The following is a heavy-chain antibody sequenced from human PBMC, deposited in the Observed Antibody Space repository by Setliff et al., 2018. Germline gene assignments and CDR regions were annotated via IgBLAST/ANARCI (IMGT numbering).Heavy chain of an antibody. CDR1: AYTFSGYY. D-gene: IGHD2-8*01. CDR3: LRLVRYCTKIACQATSGDEV. CDR2: ISAYNGKT. V-gene: IGHV1-18*04. J-gene: IGHJ4*02. Sequence: GASVKVSCKTSAYTFSGYYIHWVRQAPGQGLEWVGWISAYNGKTYSAQKFQDRVTLTTHTSTNMGYLELRGLRSDDTAVYYCLRLVRYCTKIACQATSGDEVWGLGTLVTVS.